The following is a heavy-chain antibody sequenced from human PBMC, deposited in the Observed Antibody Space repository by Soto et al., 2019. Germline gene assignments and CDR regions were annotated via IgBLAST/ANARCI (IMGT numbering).Heavy chain of an antibody. CDR3: ARELGYYDSSGDPDY. D-gene: IGHD3-22*01. J-gene: IGHJ4*02. CDR1: GFTFIRYS. Sequence: SLILSCACCGFTFIRYSMNWVRQAPFKGLEWVSSISSSISYIYYADSVQGRFTISRDNAKKSLYLQMNSLRAEDTAVYYCARELGYYDSSGDPDYWGQGTLVTVSS. V-gene: IGHV3-21*01. CDR2: ISSSISYI.